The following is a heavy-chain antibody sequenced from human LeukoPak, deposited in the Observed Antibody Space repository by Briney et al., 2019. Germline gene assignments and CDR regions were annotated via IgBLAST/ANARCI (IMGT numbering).Heavy chain of an antibody. CDR2: IIPIFGTA. CDR1: GYTFTSYG. Sequence: ASVKVSCKASGYTFTSYGISWVRQAPGQGLEWMGGIIPIFGTANYAQKFQGRVTIIADESTSTAYMELSSLRSEDTAVYYCAREGSSSWSYYYYGMDVWGQGTTVTASS. D-gene: IGHD6-13*01. J-gene: IGHJ6*02. CDR3: AREGSSSWSYYYYGMDV. V-gene: IGHV1-69*13.